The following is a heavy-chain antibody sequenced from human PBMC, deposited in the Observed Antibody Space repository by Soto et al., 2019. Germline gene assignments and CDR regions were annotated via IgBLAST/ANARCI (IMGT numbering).Heavy chain of an antibody. J-gene: IGHJ4*02. Sequence: QLQESGPGLVKPSQTLSLTCTVSGDSISSGDNYWSWIRQPPGKGLEWIGYIDYSGRSYYKPSLKSRVTMSVDTSKNQFSLTLTSVTAADTAVYYCARGGGFDSWGRGTLVTVSS. CDR1: GDSISSGDNY. CDR2: IDYSGRS. D-gene: IGHD3-16*01. V-gene: IGHV4-30-4*01. CDR3: ARGGGFDS.